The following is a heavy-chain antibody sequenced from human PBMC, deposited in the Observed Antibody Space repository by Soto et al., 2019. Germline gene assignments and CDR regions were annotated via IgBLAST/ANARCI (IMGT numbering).Heavy chain of an antibody. CDR3: ANAAHCSTTSCPPGPI. CDR1: RFSIIRHG. CDR2: ISYDGTST. V-gene: IGHV3-33*05. J-gene: IGHJ3*02. Sequence: HPGGSLRLSCAASRFSIIRHGLHWVRQAPGKGPEWVALISYDGTSTFYADSVKGRFTISRDNSKNTLYLQMNSLRAEDTAVSYCANAAHCSTTSCPPGPIWGQGTVVTVSS. D-gene: IGHD2-2*01.